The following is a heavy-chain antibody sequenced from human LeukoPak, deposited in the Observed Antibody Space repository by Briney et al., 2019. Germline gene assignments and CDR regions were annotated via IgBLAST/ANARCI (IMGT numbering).Heavy chain of an antibody. CDR2: ISGGGGST. J-gene: IGHJ3*02. Sequence: GGSLRLSCAASGFTFSSYAMSWVRQAPGKGLEWVSAISGGGGSTYYADSVKGRFTISRDNSKNTLYPQMNSQRAEDTAIYYCAKVLSPGHDAFDIWGQGTMVTVPS. V-gene: IGHV3-23*01. D-gene: IGHD1-1*01. CDR1: GFTFSSYA. CDR3: AKVLSPGHDAFDI.